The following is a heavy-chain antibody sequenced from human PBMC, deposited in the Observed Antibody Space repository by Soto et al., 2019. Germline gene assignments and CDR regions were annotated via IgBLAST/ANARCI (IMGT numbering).Heavy chain of an antibody. CDR1: GYTLPELP. CDR3: AAQPTYFDFWSDYPPWFDP. J-gene: IGHJ5*02. Sequence: GASVKVSCKVSGYTLPELPIHWVRQAPGKGLEWMGGFDPEDGEPIYAQKFQGRVTKTQDTSTDTAYMEMSSLTSEDTAVYYCAAQPTYFDFWSDYPPWFDPWGQGTLVTVS. V-gene: IGHV1-24*01. CDR2: FDPEDGEP. D-gene: IGHD3-3*01.